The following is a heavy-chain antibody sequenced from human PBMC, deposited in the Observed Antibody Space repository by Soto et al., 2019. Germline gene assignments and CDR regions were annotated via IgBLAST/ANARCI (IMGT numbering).Heavy chain of an antibody. J-gene: IGHJ6*03. V-gene: IGHV3-21*01. CDR1: GFSFSTNN. CDR3: ARGDSYGSRSYPYYYYYTDV. Sequence: PGGSLRLSCAASGFSFSTNNMNWVRQAPGKGLEWVSSITTSSSYIYYAETVKGRFTISRDNAKNSLFLQMNSLRAEDTAVYYCARGDSYGSRSYPYYYYYTDVWGKGTSVTVSS. D-gene: IGHD3-10*01. CDR2: ITTSSSYI.